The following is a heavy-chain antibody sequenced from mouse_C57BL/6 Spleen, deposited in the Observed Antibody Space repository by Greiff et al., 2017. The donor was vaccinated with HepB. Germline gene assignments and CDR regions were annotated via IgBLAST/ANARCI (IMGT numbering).Heavy chain of an antibody. Sequence: SGPELVKPGASVKMSCKASGYTFTDYNMHWVKQSHGKSLEWIGYINPNNGGTSYNQKFKGKATLTVNKSSSTAYMELRSLTSEDSAVYYCARITTGHWYFDVWGTGTTVTVSS. V-gene: IGHV1-22*01. CDR1: GYTFTDYN. D-gene: IGHD1-1*01. J-gene: IGHJ1*03. CDR2: INPNNGGT. CDR3: ARITTGHWYFDV.